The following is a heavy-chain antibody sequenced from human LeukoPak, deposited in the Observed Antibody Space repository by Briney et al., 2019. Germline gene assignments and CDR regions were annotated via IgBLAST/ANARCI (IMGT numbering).Heavy chain of an antibody. CDR2: IDPSDSYT. CDR1: GYSFTSYW. Sequence: GESLKISCKGSGYSFTSYWISWVRQMPGKGLEWMGRIDPSDSYTNYSPSFQGHVTISADKSISTAYLQWSSLKASDTAMYYCAGPPRPIGIGPGGYLFDPWGPGTPVPVFS. V-gene: IGHV5-10-1*01. CDR3: AGPPRPIGIGPGGYLFDP. D-gene: IGHD6-25*01. J-gene: IGHJ5*02.